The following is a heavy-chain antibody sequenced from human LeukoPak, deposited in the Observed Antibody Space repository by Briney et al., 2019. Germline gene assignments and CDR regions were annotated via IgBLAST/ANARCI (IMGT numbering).Heavy chain of an antibody. CDR3: AKEGDGYGDYAEFDY. V-gene: IGHV3-30*18. D-gene: IGHD4-17*01. CDR2: ISYDGSNK. J-gene: IGHJ4*02. CDR1: GFTFSSYG. Sequence: GGSLRLSCAASGFTFSSYGMHWVRQAPGKGLEWVAVISYDGSNKYYADSVKGRFTISRDNSKNTLYLQMNSLRAEDTAVYYCAKEGDGYGDYAEFDYWGQGTLVTVSS.